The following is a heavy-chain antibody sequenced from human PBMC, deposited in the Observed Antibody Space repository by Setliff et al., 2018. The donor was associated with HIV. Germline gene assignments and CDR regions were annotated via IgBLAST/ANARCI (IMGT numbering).Heavy chain of an antibody. D-gene: IGHD5-18*01. V-gene: IGHV4-59*11. Sequence: SETLSLTCSVSDGSISGHYWSWIRQPPGKGLEWIGHVYYSGTTNYNPSLKSRVSISVDTSKKRFSLKLSCVTAADTAVYYCARGAGYSYFDYYYYYMDVWGKGTTVTVSS. CDR2: VYYSGTT. CDR1: DGSISGHY. J-gene: IGHJ6*03. CDR3: ARGAGYSYFDYYYYYMDV.